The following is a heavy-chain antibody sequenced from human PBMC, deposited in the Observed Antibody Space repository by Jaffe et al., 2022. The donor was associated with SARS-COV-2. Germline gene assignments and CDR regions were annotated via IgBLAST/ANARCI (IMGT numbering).Heavy chain of an antibody. D-gene: IGHD2-2*01. CDR2: ISYDGSNK. Sequence: QVQLVESGGGVVQPGRSLRLSCAASGFTFSSYGMHWVRQAPGKGLEWVAVISYDGSNKYYADSVKGRFTISRDNSKNTLYLQMNSLRAEDTAVYYCAKEPHSATSYYYYYYGMDVWGQGTTVTVSS. J-gene: IGHJ6*02. CDR1: GFTFSSYG. CDR3: AKEPHSATSYYYYYYGMDV. V-gene: IGHV3-30*18.